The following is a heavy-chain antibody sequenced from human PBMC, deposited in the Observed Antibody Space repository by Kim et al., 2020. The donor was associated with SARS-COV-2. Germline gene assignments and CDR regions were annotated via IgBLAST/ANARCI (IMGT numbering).Heavy chain of an antibody. V-gene: IGHV3-23*01. CDR3: AKVELPYYYDSSGYLLYGMDV. D-gene: IGHD3-22*01. Sequence: GGSLRLSCAASGFTFSSYAMSWVRQAPGKGLEWVSAISGSGGSTYYADSVKGRFTISRDNSKNTLYLQMNSLRAEDTAVYYCAKVELPYYYDSSGYLLYGMDVWGQGTTVTVSS. CDR2: ISGSGGST. J-gene: IGHJ6*02. CDR1: GFTFSSYA.